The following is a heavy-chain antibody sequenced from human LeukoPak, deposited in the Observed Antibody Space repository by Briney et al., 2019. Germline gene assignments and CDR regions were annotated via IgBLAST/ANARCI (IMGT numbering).Heavy chain of an antibody. CDR2: INPSGGST. CDR1: GYTFTSYY. Sequence: ASVTVSCKASGYTFTSYYMHWVRQAPGQGLEWMGIINPSGGSTSYAQKFQGRVTMTRDTSTSTVYMEISGTTSEDTVSYYSARDLGCYYFDYWGQGTLVTVSP. V-gene: IGHV1-46*01. J-gene: IGHJ4*02. D-gene: IGHD4/OR15-4a*01. CDR3: ARDLGCYYFDY.